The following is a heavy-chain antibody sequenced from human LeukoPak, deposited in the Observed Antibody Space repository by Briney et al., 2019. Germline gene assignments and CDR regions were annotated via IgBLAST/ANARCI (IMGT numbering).Heavy chain of an antibody. D-gene: IGHD6-6*01. CDR3: ARVARPGVAARLPNYFDY. CDR2: INPSGGST. CDR1: GYTFTSYY. Sequence: ASVKVSCKASGYTFTSYYMHWVRQAPGQGLEWMGIINPSGGSTSYAQKFQGRVTMTRDTSTSTVYMELSSLRSEDTAVYYCARVARPGVAARLPNYFDYWGQGTLATVSS. V-gene: IGHV1-46*01. J-gene: IGHJ4*02.